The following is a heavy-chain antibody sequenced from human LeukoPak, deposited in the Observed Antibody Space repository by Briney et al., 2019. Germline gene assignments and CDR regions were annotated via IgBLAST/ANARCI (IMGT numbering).Heavy chain of an antibody. CDR2: ISGSGGGT. CDR3: VQEGPRGLAFDV. J-gene: IGHJ3*01. CDR1: GVTFTSYF. Sequence: GGSLRLSWKASGVTFTSYFMSGVRQPPGKGPEWASGISGSGGGTYYADFVKGRFAISRDNSKNTLYLQMNSLRAEDSALYYCVQEGPRGLAFDVWGQGTRVTVSS. V-gene: IGHV3-23*01.